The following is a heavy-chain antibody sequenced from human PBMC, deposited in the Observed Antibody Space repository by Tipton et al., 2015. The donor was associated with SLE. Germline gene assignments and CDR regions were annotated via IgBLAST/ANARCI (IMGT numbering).Heavy chain of an antibody. CDR3: AREREGGYMDV. CDR1: GYTFTSYY. Sequence: QLVQSGAEVKKPGASVKVFCKASGYTFTSYYMHWVRQAPGQGLEWMGIINPSGGSTSYAQKFQGRVTMTRDTSTSTVYMELSSLRSEDTAVYYCAREREGGYMDVWGKGTTVTVSS. D-gene: IGHD3-16*01. J-gene: IGHJ6*03. V-gene: IGHV1-46*01. CDR2: INPSGGST.